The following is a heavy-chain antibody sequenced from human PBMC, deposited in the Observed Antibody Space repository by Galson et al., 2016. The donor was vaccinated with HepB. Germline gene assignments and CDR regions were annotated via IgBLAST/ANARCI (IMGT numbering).Heavy chain of an antibody. CDR3: ARGDIVGAIFDY. CDR1: GFTFSSYS. J-gene: IGHJ4*02. Sequence: SLRLSCAASGFTFSSYSMNWVRQAPGKGLEWVSSISSSSSYISSADSVKGRFTISRDNAKNSLYLQMNSLRAEDTAVYYCARGDIVGAIFDYWGQGTLVTVSS. D-gene: IGHD1-26*01. V-gene: IGHV3-21*01. CDR2: ISSSSSYI.